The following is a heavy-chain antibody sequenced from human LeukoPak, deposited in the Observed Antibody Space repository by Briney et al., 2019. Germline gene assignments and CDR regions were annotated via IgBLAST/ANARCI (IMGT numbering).Heavy chain of an antibody. CDR2: ISGSGGST. J-gene: IGHJ6*02. Sequence: GGSLRLSCAASGFIFSTYAMSWVRQVPGKGLEWVSAISGSGGSTYYADSVKGRFTISRDNSKNTLYLQMNSLRAEDTAVYYCAKDFAGMDVWGQGTTVTVSS. CDR1: GFIFSTYA. CDR3: AKDFAGMDV. V-gene: IGHV3-23*01.